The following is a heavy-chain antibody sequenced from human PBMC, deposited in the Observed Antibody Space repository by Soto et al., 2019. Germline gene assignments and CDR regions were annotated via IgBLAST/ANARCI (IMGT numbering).Heavy chain of an antibody. V-gene: IGHV3-30-3*01. CDR2: ISYDGSNK. D-gene: IGHD6-13*01. Sequence: PGGSLRLSCAASGFTFSSYAMHWVRQAPGKGLEWVAVISYDGSNKYYADSVKGRFTISRDNSKNTLYLQMNSLRAEDTAVYYCARDHSSSWFKGYYYYYGMDVWGQGTTVTVSS. CDR1: GFTFSSYA. J-gene: IGHJ6*02. CDR3: ARDHSSSWFKGYYYYYGMDV.